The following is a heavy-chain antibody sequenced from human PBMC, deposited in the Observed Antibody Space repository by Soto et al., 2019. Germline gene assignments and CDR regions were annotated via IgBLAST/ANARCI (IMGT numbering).Heavy chain of an antibody. J-gene: IGHJ4*02. D-gene: IGHD4-17*01. CDR2: ISYDGSDK. CDR1: GFAFSNYG. CDR3: ARDPIRWVAYYFDY. Sequence: QVHLVESGGGVVQPGRSLRLSCAASGFAFSNYGMHWVRQAPGKGLEWVAVISYDGSDKYYTDSVKGRFTISRDNAMNTLSLQMNSLRADDTGVYYCARDPIRWVAYYFDYWGQGALVTVSS. V-gene: IGHV3-30*03.